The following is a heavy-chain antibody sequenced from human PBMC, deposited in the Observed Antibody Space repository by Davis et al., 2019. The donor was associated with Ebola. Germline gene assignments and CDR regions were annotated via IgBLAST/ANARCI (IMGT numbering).Heavy chain of an antibody. V-gene: IGHV1-18*04. CDR2: ISAYNGNT. CDR3: AREEIVVVVAATYYYYGMDV. D-gene: IGHD2-15*01. J-gene: IGHJ6*02. CDR1: GYTFTSYG. Sequence: AASVKVSCKASGYTFTSYGISWVRQAPGQGLEWMGWISAYNGNTNYAQKLQGRVTITRDTSTSTVYMELSSLRSEDTAVYYCAREEIVVVVAATYYYYGMDVWGQGTTVTVSS.